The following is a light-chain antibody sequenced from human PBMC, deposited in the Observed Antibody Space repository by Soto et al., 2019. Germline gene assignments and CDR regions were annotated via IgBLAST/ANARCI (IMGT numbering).Light chain of an antibody. V-gene: IGLV2-8*01. CDR2: EVT. J-gene: IGLJ3*02. CDR1: SSDVGGYDY. CDR3: SSFVAGNNYWV. Sequence: QSVLTQPPSASGSPGRSVTISCTGTSSDVGGYDYVSWFQQHPGKAPKLIIYEVTKRPSGVPDRFSASKSGNTASLTVSGLQAEDEADYYCSSFVAGNNYWVFGGGTKLTDL.